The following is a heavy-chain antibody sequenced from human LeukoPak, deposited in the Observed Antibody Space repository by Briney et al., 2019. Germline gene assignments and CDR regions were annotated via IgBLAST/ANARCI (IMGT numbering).Heavy chain of an antibody. J-gene: IGHJ6*03. CDR1: GFTFSSYS. CDR3: ARDSAGLRYFDWFRSHYYYMDV. CDR2: ISSSSSYI. Sequence: PGGSLRLSCAASGFTFSSYSMNWVRQAPGKGLEWVSYISSSSSYIYYADSVKGRFTISRDNAKNSLYLQMNSLRAEDTAVYYCARDSAGLRYFDWFRSHYYYMDVWGKGTTVTISS. V-gene: IGHV3-21*01. D-gene: IGHD3-9*01.